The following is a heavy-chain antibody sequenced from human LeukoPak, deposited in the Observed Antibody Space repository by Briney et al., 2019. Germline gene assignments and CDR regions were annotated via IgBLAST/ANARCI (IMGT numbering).Heavy chain of an antibody. D-gene: IGHD2-2*01. Sequence: SETLSLTCTVSGGSISSYYWSWIRQPPGKGLEWIGYIYYSGSTSYNPSLKSRVTISVDTSKNQFSLKLSSVTAADTAVYYCARQGRLSVVVSAASSVYYAFDIWGQGTMVTVSS. V-gene: IGHV4-59*08. CDR1: GGSISSYY. CDR3: ARQGRLSVVVSAASSVYYAFDI. J-gene: IGHJ3*02. CDR2: IYYSGST.